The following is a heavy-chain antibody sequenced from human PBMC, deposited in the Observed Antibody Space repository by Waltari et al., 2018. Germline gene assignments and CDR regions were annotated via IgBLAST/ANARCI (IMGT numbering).Heavy chain of an antibody. CDR2: ISVDGGST. D-gene: IGHD6-13*01. CDR3: AKDAGSSWEAYYYYGMDV. CDR1: GFTFDDYA. V-gene: IGHV3-43D*04. Sequence: EVQLVESGGVVVQPGGSLRLSCAASGFTFDDYAMHWVRQAPGKGLEWVSLISVDGGSTYYADSVKGRFTISRDNSKNSLYLQMNSLRAEDTALYYCAKDAGSSWEAYYYYGMDVWGQGTTVTVSS. J-gene: IGHJ6*02.